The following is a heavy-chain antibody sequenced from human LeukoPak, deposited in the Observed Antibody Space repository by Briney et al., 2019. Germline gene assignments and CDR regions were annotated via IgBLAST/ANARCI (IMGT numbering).Heavy chain of an antibody. J-gene: IGHJ4*01. CDR3: ATYSSGWYEAFDY. CDR2: ISSSGSTI. CDR1: GFTFSSYE. V-gene: IGHV3-48*03. Sequence: PGGSLRLSCAASGFTFSSYEMNWVRQAPGKGLEWVSYISSSGSTIYYADSVKGRFTMSRDNAKNSLYLQMNSLRAEDTAVYYCATYSSGWYEAFDYWGQGTLVTVSS. D-gene: IGHD6-19*01.